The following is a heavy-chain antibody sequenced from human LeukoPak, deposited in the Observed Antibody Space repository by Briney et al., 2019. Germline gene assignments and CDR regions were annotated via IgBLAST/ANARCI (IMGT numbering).Heavy chain of an antibody. J-gene: IGHJ5*02. CDR3: ARDRAWGDNWNEFDP. D-gene: IGHD1-1*01. CDR2: INPNSGGT. CDR1: GYTFTGYY. Sequence: ASVKVSCKASGYTFTGYYMHWARQAPGQGAEWMGWINPNSGGTNYQGRVTMTRDTSISTAYMELSRLRSDDTAVYYCARDRAWGDNWNEFDPWGQGTLVTVSS. V-gene: IGHV1-2*02.